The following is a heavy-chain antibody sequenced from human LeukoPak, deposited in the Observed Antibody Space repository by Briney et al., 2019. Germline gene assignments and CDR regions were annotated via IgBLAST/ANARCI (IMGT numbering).Heavy chain of an antibody. Sequence: GGSLRLSCAASGFTFSSHAMTWVRQAPGKGLEWVSAISGSGASTYYADSVKGRFTISRDSSKKTLYLQMNSLRPEDTAVYYCAKDRATTVVGVASDIWGQGTMVTVSS. CDR1: GFTFSSHA. CDR2: ISGSGAST. V-gene: IGHV3-23*01. CDR3: AKDRATTVVGVASDI. J-gene: IGHJ3*02. D-gene: IGHD4-23*01.